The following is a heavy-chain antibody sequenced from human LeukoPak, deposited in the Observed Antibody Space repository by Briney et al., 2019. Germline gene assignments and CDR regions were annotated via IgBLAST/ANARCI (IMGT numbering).Heavy chain of an antibody. D-gene: IGHD1-20*01. CDR1: GFTFSSYW. CDR3: AGDPEDNWNDNDC. Sequence: SGGSLRLSCAASGFTFSSYWMSWVRQAPGKGLEWVANIKEDGSEKYYVDSVKGRFSISRDNAKNSLYLQMNSLGAEDTAVYYCAGDPEDNWNDNDCWGQGTLVTVSS. V-gene: IGHV3-7*01. J-gene: IGHJ4*02. CDR2: IKEDGSEK.